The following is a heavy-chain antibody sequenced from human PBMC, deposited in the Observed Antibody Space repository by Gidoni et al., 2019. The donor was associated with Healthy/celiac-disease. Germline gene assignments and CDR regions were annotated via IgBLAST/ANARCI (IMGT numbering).Heavy chain of an antibody. D-gene: IGHD2-15*01. V-gene: IGHV3-66*01. CDR1: GFTVSRNY. Sequence: EVQLVESGGGLVQPGGSLRLSCAASGFTVSRNYMSWVRQAPGKGLEWVSVIYSGGSTYYADSVKGRFTISRDNSKNTLYLQMNSLRAEDTAVYYCASRNLGYCSGGSCPRFDYWGQGTLVTVSS. J-gene: IGHJ4*02. CDR2: IYSGGST. CDR3: ASRNLGYCSGGSCPRFDY.